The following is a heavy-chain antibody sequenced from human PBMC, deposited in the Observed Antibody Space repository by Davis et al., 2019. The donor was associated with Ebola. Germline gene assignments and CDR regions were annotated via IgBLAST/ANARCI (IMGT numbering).Heavy chain of an antibody. CDR2: ISYDGSNK. V-gene: IGHV3-30-3*01. J-gene: IGHJ6*02. CDR1: GFTFSSYA. Sequence: GGSLRLFCAASGFTFSSYAMHWVRQAPGKGLEWVAVISYDGSNKYYADSVKGRFTISRDNAKNSLYLQMNSLRDEDTAVYYCARGYSSSSNHYGMDVWGQGTTVTVSS. CDR3: ARGYSSSSNHYGMDV. D-gene: IGHD6-6*01.